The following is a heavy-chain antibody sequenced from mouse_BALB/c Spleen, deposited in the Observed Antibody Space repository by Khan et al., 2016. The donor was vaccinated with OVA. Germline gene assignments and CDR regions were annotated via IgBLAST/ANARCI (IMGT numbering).Heavy chain of an antibody. CDR1: GFSLTNYG. J-gene: IGHJ4*01. D-gene: IGHD2-10*01. CDR3: ARQPYYHYYVMDY. V-gene: IGHV2-6-1*01. CDR2: IWSDGRT. Sequence: QVQLKESGPGLVAPSQSLSITCTISGFSLTNYGVHWVRQPPGKGLEWLVVIWSDGRTTYNSTLKSRLSISKDNSKSQVFLKMNSLQTDDPAMDYCARQPYYHYYVMDYWGQGTSGTVSS.